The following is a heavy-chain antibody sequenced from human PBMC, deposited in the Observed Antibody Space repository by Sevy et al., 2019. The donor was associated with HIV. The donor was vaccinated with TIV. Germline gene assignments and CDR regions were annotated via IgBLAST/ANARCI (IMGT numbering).Heavy chain of an antibody. CDR1: GYTFTSYD. CDR2: MNPNNGNT. V-gene: IGHV1-8*01. J-gene: IGHJ6*02. CDR3: ARDMYYDILTYYYYGMDV. Sequence: GSVKVSCKASGYTFTSYDINWVRQATGQGLEWMGWMNPNNGNTGYAQKFQGRVTITRNTSISTAYMELSSLRSEDTAVYFCARDMYYDILTYYYYGMDVWGQGTTVTVSS. D-gene: IGHD3-9*01.